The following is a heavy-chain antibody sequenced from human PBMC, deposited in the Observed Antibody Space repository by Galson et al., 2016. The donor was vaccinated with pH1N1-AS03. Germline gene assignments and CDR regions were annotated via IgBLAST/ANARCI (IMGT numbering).Heavy chain of an antibody. CDR2: INSDGSYT. D-gene: IGHD5-24*01. J-gene: IGHJ4*02. V-gene: IGHV3-74*01. CDR1: GFTLSNYW. Sequence: SLRLSCAASGFTLSNYWMHWVRQAPGKGLVWVSRINSDGSYTNYADSVWGRFTISRDNARNSLYLQMDSLRAEDTAVYYCARDRDGSDYFDSWGQGMLVTVSS. CDR3: ARDRDGSDYFDS.